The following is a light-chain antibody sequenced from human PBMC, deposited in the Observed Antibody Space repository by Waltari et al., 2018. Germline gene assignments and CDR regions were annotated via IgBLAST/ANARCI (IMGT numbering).Light chain of an antibody. CDR2: DVN. Sequence: QSALTQPASVSGSPGQSITISCTGTSSDVGGYNFVSWYQQHPGEAPNIMIFDVNNRPSGVPIRFSGSKSGNTASLTISALQAEDEADYYCSSYTSSSTLYVFGTGTQVTVL. V-gene: IGLV2-14*03. CDR1: SSDVGGYNF. J-gene: IGLJ1*01. CDR3: SSYTSSSTLYV.